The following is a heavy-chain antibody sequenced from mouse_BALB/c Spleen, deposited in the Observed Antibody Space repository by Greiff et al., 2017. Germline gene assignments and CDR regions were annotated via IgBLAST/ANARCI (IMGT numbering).Heavy chain of an antibody. Sequence: EVQLQQSGPELVKPGASVKISCKTSGYTFTEYTMHWVKKSHGKSLEWIGGINPNNGGTSYNQKFKGKAILTVDKSSSTAYMELRSLTSEDSAVYYCAREEGYYGSPYYYAMDYWGQGTSVTVSS. CDR1: GYTFTEYT. J-gene: IGHJ4*01. CDR2: INPNNGGT. CDR3: AREEGYYGSPYYYAMDY. D-gene: IGHD1-2*01. V-gene: IGHV1-18*01.